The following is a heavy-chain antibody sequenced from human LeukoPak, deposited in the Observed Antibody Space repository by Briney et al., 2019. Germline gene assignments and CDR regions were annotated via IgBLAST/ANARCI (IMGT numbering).Heavy chain of an antibody. CDR3: ARGSAVAGYYFDY. Sequence: KPSETLSLTCAVYGGSFSGYYWSWIRQPPGKGLGWIGEINHSGSTNYNPSLKSRVTISVDTSKNQFSLKLRSVTAADTAVYYCARGSAVAGYYFDYWGQGTLVTVSS. CDR2: INHSGST. J-gene: IGHJ4*02. V-gene: IGHV4-34*01. CDR1: GGSFSGYY. D-gene: IGHD6-19*01.